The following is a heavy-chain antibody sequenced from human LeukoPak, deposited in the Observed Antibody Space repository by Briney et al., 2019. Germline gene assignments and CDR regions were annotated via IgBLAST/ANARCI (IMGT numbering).Heavy chain of an antibody. D-gene: IGHD1-26*01. CDR1: GYTFNSYG. CDR3: ARAARNLDRGSYSLGY. V-gene: IGHV1-18*01. CDR2: ISAYNGNT. Sequence: ASVKVSCTASGYTFNSYGISWVRQAPGQGLEWMGWISAYNGNTNYAQKLQGRVTMTTDTSTSTAYMELRSLRSDDTAVYYCARAARNLDRGSYSLGYWGQGTLVTVSS. J-gene: IGHJ4*02.